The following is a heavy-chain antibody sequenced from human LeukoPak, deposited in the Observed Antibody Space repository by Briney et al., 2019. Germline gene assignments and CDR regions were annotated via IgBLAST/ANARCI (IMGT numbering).Heavy chain of an antibody. CDR3: ARASLRYCSGCNCQDFDF. J-gene: IGHJ4*02. CDR1: GFTFSSYG. D-gene: IGHD2-15*01. CDR2: ISSSGDTI. V-gene: IGHV3-48*03. Sequence: PGGSLRLSCAASGFTFSSYGVNWVRQAPGKGLEWLSYISSSGDTIYYADSVKGRFTISRDNAKSLLYLQMNSLRAEDTALYYCARASLRYCSGCNCQDFDFWGQGTLVTVSS.